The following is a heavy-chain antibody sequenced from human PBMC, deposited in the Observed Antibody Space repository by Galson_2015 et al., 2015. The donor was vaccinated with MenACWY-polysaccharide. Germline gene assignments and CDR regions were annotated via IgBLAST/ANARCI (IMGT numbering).Heavy chain of an antibody. Sequence: SLRLSCAASGFTFSSYVMTWVRQAPGKGLEWVSGVSGSGGPTDYADSVKGRFTLSRDNSRSTVYLHMNSLRAEDTAVYYCATVPSAILGLNDYYYYGLEVWGQGTTVTVSS. CDR3: ATVPSAILGLNDYYYYGLEV. V-gene: IGHV3-23*01. D-gene: IGHD2-2*02. CDR1: GFTFSSYV. J-gene: IGHJ6*02. CDR2: VSGSGGPT.